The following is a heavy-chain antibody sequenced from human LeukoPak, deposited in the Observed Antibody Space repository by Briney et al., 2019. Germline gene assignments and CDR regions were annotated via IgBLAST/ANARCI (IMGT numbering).Heavy chain of an antibody. V-gene: IGHV3-48*01. CDR1: GPSFSSYI. J-gene: IGHJ5*02. CDR2: ITASDTTK. D-gene: IGHD6-13*01. CDR3: VAASAFSSSWRS. Sequence: GGSLRLSCVASGPSFSSYIMYWVRQAPGKGPEWVAYITASDTTKYYADSVKGRFAISRDNVKKSLFLQMNSLRAEDTAVYYCVAASAFSSSWRSWGQGTVVTVSS.